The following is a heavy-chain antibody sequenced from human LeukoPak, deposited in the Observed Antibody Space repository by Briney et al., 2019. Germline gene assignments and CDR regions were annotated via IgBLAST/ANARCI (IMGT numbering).Heavy chain of an antibody. CDR2: IYHSGST. CDR1: GDSISSGDYY. Sequence: SQTLSLTCTVSGDSISSGDYYWTWIRQPPGKGLEWIGYIYHSGSTYYNPSLKSRVTISVDRSKNQFSLKLSSVTAADTAVYYCARELIAARLDYFDYWGQGTLVTVSS. V-gene: IGHV4-30-2*01. CDR3: ARELIAARLDYFDY. D-gene: IGHD6-6*01. J-gene: IGHJ4*02.